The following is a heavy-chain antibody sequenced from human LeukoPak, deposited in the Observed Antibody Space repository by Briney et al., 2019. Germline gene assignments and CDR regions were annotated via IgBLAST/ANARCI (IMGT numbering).Heavy chain of an antibody. D-gene: IGHD3-10*01. J-gene: IGHJ6*03. CDR3: AREVWFGESYYYMDV. Sequence: SETLSLTCTVSGGSISSYYWSWIRQPAGKGLEWIARIYTSGSTNYNPSLKSRVTMSVDTPKNQFSLKLSSVTAADTAVYYCAREVWFGESYYYMDVWGKGTTVTISS. V-gene: IGHV4-4*07. CDR2: IYTSGST. CDR1: GGSISSYY.